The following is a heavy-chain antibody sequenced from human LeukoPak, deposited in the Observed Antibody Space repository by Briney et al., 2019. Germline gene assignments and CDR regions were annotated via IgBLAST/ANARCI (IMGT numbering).Heavy chain of an antibody. D-gene: IGHD6-13*01. V-gene: IGHV1-69*06. Sequence: AASVTVSCKASGGTFSSYAISWVRQAPGQGLEWMGGIIPIFGTANYAQKFQGRVTITADKSTSTAYMELSSLRSEDTAVYYCARVPPGIAAAGPRGSYYFDYWGQGTLVTVSS. CDR3: ARVPPGIAAAGPRGSYYFDY. CDR2: IIPIFGTA. J-gene: IGHJ4*02. CDR1: GGTFSSYA.